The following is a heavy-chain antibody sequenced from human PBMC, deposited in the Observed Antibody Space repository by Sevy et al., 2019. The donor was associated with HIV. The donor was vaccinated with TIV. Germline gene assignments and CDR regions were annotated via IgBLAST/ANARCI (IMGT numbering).Heavy chain of an antibody. J-gene: IGHJ4*02. CDR2: VKSKTDGGTT. D-gene: IGHD3-10*01. CDR3: ATEPEFGEFYDY. V-gene: IGHV3-15*07. Sequence: GGYLRLYCAASGFTFSNAWINWVRQAPGKGLEWVGRVKSKTDGGTTDYAAPVKGRFTISRDDSKITLYLQMNSLKTEDTALYYCATEPEFGEFYDYWGQGILVTVSS. CDR1: GFTFSNAW.